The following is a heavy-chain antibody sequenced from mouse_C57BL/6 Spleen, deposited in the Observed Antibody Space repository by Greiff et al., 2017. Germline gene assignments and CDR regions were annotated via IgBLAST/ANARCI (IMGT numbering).Heavy chain of an antibody. CDR1: GFTFSSYA. CDR2: ISDGGSYT. J-gene: IGHJ2*01. CDR3: ARLLSYYFDY. V-gene: IGHV5-4*03. Sequence: EVKLVESGGGLVKPGGSLKLSCAASGFTFSSYAMSWVRQTPEKRLEWVATISDGGSYTYYPDNVKGRFTISRDNAKNNLYLQMSHLKSEDTAMYYCARLLSYYFDYWGQGTTRTVSS.